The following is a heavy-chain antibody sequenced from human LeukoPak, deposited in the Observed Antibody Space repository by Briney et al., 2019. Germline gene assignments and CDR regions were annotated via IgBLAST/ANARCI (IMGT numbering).Heavy chain of an antibody. CDR2: INPNSGGT. CDR3: ARVAVVVVPAAGLGY. Sequence: ASVKVSCKASGYTFTSYYMHWVRQAPGQGLEWMGWINPNSGGTNYAQKFQGRVTMTRDTSISTAYMELSRLRSDDTAVYYCARVAVVVVPAAGLGYWGQGTLVTVSS. J-gene: IGHJ4*02. D-gene: IGHD2-2*01. CDR1: GYTFTSYY. V-gene: IGHV1-2*02.